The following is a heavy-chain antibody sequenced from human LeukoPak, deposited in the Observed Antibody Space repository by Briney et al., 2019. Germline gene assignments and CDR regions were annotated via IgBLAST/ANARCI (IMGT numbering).Heavy chain of an antibody. CDR1: GFTFSSYS. D-gene: IGHD1-26*01. CDR2: ISSSSSYI. CDR3: ARDLTVGATVRYFDY. J-gene: IGHJ4*02. V-gene: IGHV3-21*01. Sequence: GGSLRLSCAASGFTFSSYSMNWVRQAPGKGPEWVSSISSSSSYIYYADSVKGRFTISRDNAKNSLYLQMNSLRAEDTAVYYCARDLTVGATVRYFDYWGQGTLVTVSS.